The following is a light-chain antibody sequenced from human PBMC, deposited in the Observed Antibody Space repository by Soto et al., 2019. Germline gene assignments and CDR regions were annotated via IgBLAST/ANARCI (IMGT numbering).Light chain of an antibody. Sequence: DIVMTQSPDSLAVSLGERATINCKSSQSVFYSSNNKNYLAWYQQRPGQPPKLLIYLASTRESGVPDRFSGSGSGTDFTLTITSLQAEDVAVYYCQQSESTPPTFGQGTKLEIK. V-gene: IGKV4-1*01. CDR2: LAS. J-gene: IGKJ2*01. CDR3: QQSESTPPT. CDR1: QSVFYSSNNKNY.